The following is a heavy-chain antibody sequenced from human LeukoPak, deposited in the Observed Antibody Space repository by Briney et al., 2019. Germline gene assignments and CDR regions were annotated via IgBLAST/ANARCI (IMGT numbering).Heavy chain of an antibody. CDR1: GGSFSGYY. J-gene: IGHJ4*02. Sequence: SSETLSLTCAVYGGSFSGYYWSWIRQPPGKGLEWIGEINHSGSTNYNPSLKSRVTISVDTSKNQFSLKLSSVTAADTAVYYCARGTPSYEYYDILTGLDYWGQGTLVTVSS. CDR3: ARGTPSYEYYDILTGLDY. CDR2: INHSGST. V-gene: IGHV4-34*01. D-gene: IGHD3-9*01.